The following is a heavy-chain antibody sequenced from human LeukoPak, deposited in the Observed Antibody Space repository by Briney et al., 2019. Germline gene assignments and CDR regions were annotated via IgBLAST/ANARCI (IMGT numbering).Heavy chain of an antibody. Sequence: TSETLSLTCAVSGYSISSGYYRGWIRQPPGKGLEWIGSIYHSGSTYYNPSLKSRVTISVDTSKNQFSLKLSSVTAADTAVYYCARLGFDSSSSWYGVGVFDYWGQGTLVTVSS. V-gene: IGHV4-38-2*01. J-gene: IGHJ4*02. CDR3: ARLGFDSSSSWYGVGVFDY. D-gene: IGHD6-13*01. CDR1: GYSISSGYY. CDR2: IYHSGST.